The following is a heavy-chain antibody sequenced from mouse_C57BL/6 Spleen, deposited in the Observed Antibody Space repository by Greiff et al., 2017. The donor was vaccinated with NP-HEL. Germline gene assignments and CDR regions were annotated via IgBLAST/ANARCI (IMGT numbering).Heavy chain of an antibody. D-gene: IGHD1-1*01. CDR3: ARGRAITTVVAFDY. CDR2: IDPSDSYT. J-gene: IGHJ2*01. Sequence: QVQLQQPGAELVMPGASVKLSCKASGYTFTSYWMHWVKQRPGQGLEWIGEIDPSDSYTNYNQKFKGKSTLTVDKSSSTAYMQLSSLTSEDSAVYYGARGRAITTVVAFDYWGQGTTLTVSS. CDR1: GYTFTSYW. V-gene: IGHV1-69*01.